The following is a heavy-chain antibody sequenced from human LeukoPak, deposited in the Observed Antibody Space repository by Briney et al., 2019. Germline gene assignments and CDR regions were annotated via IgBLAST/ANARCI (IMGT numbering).Heavy chain of an antibody. CDR1: GDSTSNFY. D-gene: IGHD2-8*01. Sequence: SETLSLTCTVSGDSTSNFYWIWIRQSPGKGLEWIGNIHYSGSSVYNPSLKSRVTISIDTSRRQFFLKLNSVTAADTAVYFCALAPNSNWFDFWGPGTLVTVS. J-gene: IGHJ5*01. V-gene: IGHV4-59*03. CDR3: ALAPNSNWFDF. CDR2: IHYSGSS.